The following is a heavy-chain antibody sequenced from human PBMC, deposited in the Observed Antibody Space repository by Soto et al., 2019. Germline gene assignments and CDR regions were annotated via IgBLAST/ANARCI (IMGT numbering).Heavy chain of an antibody. J-gene: IGHJ4*02. CDR1: GYTFTSYA. D-gene: IGHD1-26*01. V-gene: IGHV1-3*01. Sequence: QVQLVQSGAEVKKPGASVKVSCQHSGYTFTSYAMPWLRQTPGQRLEWMGWINAGNGNTKYSQKFQGRVAITSDTLARTAYRELSGPRSEETAVYYCGREVGASGDWGQGTRVTVSS. CDR3: GREVGASGD. CDR2: INAGNGNT.